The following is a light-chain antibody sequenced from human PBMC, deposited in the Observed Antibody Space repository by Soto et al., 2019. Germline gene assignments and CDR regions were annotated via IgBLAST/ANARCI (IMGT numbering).Light chain of an antibody. CDR1: QAIRTE. CDR2: GTS. J-gene: IGKJ1*01. Sequence: AIQMTQSPSSLSASVGDRVIITCRASQAIRTELVWYQQRPGKAPKLLIYGTSNLQSGVPSRFSGSGSGIDFTLTINGLQPEDFATYYCLQDYSYPRTVGQGTKVDVK. V-gene: IGKV1-6*01. CDR3: LQDYSYPRT.